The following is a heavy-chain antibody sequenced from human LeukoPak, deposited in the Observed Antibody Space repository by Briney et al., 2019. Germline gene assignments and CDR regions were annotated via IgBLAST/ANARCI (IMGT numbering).Heavy chain of an antibody. D-gene: IGHD4-23*01. J-gene: IGHJ4*02. V-gene: IGHV3-30-3*01. Sequence: GGSLRLSCAASGFIFGTYSMHWVRQAPGKGLEWLAVISYDGSNKDYADSVKGRFTISRDNSKNTLYLQMNSLRAEDTAVYFCARSLGGNFSPADSWGQGTLVTVSS. CDR3: ARSLGGNFSPADS. CDR2: ISYDGSNK. CDR1: GFIFGTYS.